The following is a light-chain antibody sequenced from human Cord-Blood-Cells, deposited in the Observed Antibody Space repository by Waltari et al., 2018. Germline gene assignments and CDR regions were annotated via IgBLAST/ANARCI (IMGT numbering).Light chain of an antibody. J-gene: IGLJ3*02. Sequence: QSVLTQPPSASGTPGQRVTISCSGSSSNIGSNYVYWYQQLPGTAPKLLIYRNNQRPSGVPDLFSGSKSGTSASLAIRGLRSEDEADYYCAAWDDSLSGRDWVFGGGTKLTVL. V-gene: IGLV1-47*01. CDR3: AAWDDSLSGRDWV. CDR2: RNN. CDR1: SSNIGSNY.